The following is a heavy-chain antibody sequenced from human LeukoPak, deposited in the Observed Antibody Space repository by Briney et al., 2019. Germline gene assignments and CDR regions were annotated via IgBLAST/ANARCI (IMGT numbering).Heavy chain of an antibody. CDR3: ARLYGTYPGWFDP. CDR2: IWYDGSNK. Sequence: PGGSLRLSCAASGFTFSSYGMHWVRQAPGKGLEWVAVIWYDGSNKYYADSVTGRFTISRDNSKNTLYLQMNSLRAEDTAVYYCARLYGTYPGWFDPWGQGTLVTVSS. J-gene: IGHJ5*02. CDR1: GFTFSSYG. V-gene: IGHV3-33*01. D-gene: IGHD4-17*01.